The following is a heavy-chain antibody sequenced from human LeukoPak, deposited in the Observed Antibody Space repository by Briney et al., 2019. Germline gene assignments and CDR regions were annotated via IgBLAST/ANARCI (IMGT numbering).Heavy chain of an antibody. V-gene: IGHV3-48*04. CDR2: ITNSGNSK. CDR3: ARKRPNYFDY. Sequence: PGGSLRLSCAASEFTFSSYSMNWVRQAPGKGLEWVSYITNSGNSKSYADFVKGRFTISRDNAENSLYLQMNSLRAEDTALYYCARKRPNYFDYWGQGTLVTVSS. CDR1: EFTFSSYS. J-gene: IGHJ4*02.